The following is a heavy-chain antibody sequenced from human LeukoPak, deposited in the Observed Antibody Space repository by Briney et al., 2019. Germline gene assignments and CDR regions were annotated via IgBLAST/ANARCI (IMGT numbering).Heavy chain of an antibody. CDR1: GCTFSNAW. CDR2: IKKKDDGGAT. J-gene: IGHJ4*02. V-gene: IGHV3-15*01. D-gene: IGHD6-19*01. Sequence: GGSLRLSCAAAGCTFSNAWMTWGRQAPGKGLEWVGHIKKKDDGGATDYAAPVKGRFTISRDDSKDTLYLQLNSLKTEDTAVYYCTTVQQWLAQALGYWGQGTLVTVSS. CDR3: TTVQQWLAQALGY.